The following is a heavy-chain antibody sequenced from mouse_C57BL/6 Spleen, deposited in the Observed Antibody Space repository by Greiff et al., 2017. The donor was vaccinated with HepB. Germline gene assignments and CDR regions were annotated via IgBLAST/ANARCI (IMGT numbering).Heavy chain of an antibody. CDR3: ARSYYYFDY. D-gene: IGHD2-12*01. CDR2: IDPSDSYT. CDR1: GYTFTSYW. V-gene: IGHV1-50*01. J-gene: IGHJ2*01. Sequence: VKLQQPGAELVKPGASVKLSCKASGYTFTSYWMQWVKQRPGQGLEWIGEIDPSDSYTNYNQKFKGKATLTVDTSSSTAYMQLSSLTSEDSAVYYCARSYYYFDYWGQGTTLTVSS.